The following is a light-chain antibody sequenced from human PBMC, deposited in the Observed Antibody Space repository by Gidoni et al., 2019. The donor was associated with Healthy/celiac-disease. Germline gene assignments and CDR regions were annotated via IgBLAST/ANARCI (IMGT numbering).Light chain of an antibody. CDR3: QQSYSTPHT. J-gene: IGKJ1*01. Sequence: DIPMTQSPSSLSAYVGDRVTITCRASQSISSYLNWYQQKPGKAPKLLIYAASSLQSGVPSRFSGSGSGTEFTLTISSLQPEDFATYYCQQSYSTPHTFGQGTKVEIK. CDR1: QSISSY. V-gene: IGKV1-39*01. CDR2: AAS.